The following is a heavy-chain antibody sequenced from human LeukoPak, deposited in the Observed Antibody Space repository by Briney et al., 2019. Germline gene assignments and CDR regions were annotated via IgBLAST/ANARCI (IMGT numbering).Heavy chain of an antibody. Sequence: GGSLRPSCAASGFTVSSNYMSWVRQAPGKGLEWVSVIYSGGSTYYADSVKGRFTISRDNSKNTLYLQMNSLRAEDTAVYYCARDTGMATTMGDAFDIWGQGTMVTVSS. CDR1: GFTVSSNY. CDR2: IYSGGST. J-gene: IGHJ3*02. CDR3: ARDTGMATTMGDAFDI. V-gene: IGHV3-53*01. D-gene: IGHD5-24*01.